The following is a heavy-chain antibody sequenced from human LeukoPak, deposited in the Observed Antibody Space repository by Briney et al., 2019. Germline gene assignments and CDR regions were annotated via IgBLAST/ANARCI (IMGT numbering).Heavy chain of an antibody. CDR3: ATQPTGFPNWFDP. Sequence: SETLSLTCTVSGGSISSSSYYWGWIRQPPGKGLEWIGSIYYSGTTYYNPSLKSRVTISVDTSKNQFSLKLRSVTAADTTLYYCATQPTGFPNWFDPWGQGTLVTVSS. D-gene: IGHD2-8*02. CDR2: IYYSGTT. CDR1: GGSISSSSYY. J-gene: IGHJ5*02. V-gene: IGHV4-39*01.